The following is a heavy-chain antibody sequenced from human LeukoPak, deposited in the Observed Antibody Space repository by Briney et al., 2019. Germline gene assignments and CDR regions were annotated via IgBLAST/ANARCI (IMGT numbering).Heavy chain of an antibody. CDR3: ARFDSTHSSGYYRFDP. J-gene: IGHJ5*02. CDR1: GGSFSGYY. V-gene: IGHV4-34*01. Sequence: SETLSLTCAVYGGSFSGYYWSWIRQPPGKGLEWIGEINHSGSTNYNPSLKSRVTISVDTSKNQFSLKLTPVTAADTAVYYCARFDSTHSSGYYRFDPWGQGTLVTVSS. D-gene: IGHD3-22*01. CDR2: INHSGST.